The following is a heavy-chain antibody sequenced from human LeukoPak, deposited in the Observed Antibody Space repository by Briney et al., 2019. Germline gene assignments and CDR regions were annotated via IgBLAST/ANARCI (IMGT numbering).Heavy chain of an antibody. V-gene: IGHV4-61*08. CDR3: ARDRGYSSSWYDGGGAFDI. D-gene: IGHD6-13*01. CDR2: IYYSGST. Sequence: SETLSLTCTVSGGSISSGGYYWSWIRQPPGKGLEWIGYIYYSGSTNYNPSLKSRVTISVDTSKNQFSLKLSSVTAADTAVYYCARDRGYSSSWYDGGGAFDIWGQGTMVTVSS. CDR1: GGSISSGGYY. J-gene: IGHJ3*02.